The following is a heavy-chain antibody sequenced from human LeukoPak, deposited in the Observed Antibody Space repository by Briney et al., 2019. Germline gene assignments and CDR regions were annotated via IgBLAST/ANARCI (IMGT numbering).Heavy chain of an antibody. J-gene: IGHJ6*03. D-gene: IGHD1-26*01. CDR3: ARHQIGGWYYYYTDV. V-gene: IGHV4-39*01. CDR1: GGSFSSYY. Sequence: SETLSLTCAVYGGSFSSYYWGWIRQPPGKGLEWIGGIYYSGSTYYNPSLKSRVTISVDTSKNQFSLKLSSVTAADTAVYYCARHQIGGWYYYYTDVWGKGTTVTISS. CDR2: IYYSGST.